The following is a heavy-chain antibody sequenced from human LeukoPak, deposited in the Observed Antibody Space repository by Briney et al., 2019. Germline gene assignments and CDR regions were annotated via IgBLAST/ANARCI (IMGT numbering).Heavy chain of an antibody. CDR3: ARADRLHGGPYLIGP. CDR1: GYSFTDYY. D-gene: IGHD2-21*01. CDR2: INPNSGGT. J-gene: IGHJ5*02. V-gene: IGHV1-2*02. Sequence: ASVNVSCTPSGYSFTDYYMHWVRQAPGQGLEWMGWINPNSGGTSSAQTFQGRVTMTRDTSITTVYVEVSWLTSDDTAIYYCARADRLHGGPYLIGPWGQGTLVTVSS.